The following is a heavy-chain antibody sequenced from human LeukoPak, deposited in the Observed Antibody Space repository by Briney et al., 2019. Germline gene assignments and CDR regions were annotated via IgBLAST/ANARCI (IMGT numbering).Heavy chain of an antibody. J-gene: IGHJ4*02. D-gene: IGHD3-10*01. CDR2: ISGSGDNT. CDR1: GFTFSSYA. V-gene: IGHV3-23*01. Sequence: GGSLRLSCAASGFTFSSYAMSWVRQAPGKGLEWVSGISGSGDNTYYADSVKGRFTISRDNSKNTLYVQVNSLGTEDTAAYYCAKGVSATMVRGVITTVDYWGQGTLVTVSS. CDR3: AKGVSATMVRGVITTVDY.